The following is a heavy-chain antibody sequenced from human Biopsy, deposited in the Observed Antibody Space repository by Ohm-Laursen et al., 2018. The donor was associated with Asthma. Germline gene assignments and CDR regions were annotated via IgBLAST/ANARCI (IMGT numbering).Heavy chain of an antibody. D-gene: IGHD2-2*01. CDR3: ARAGQCSSTSCYNPGWFDP. J-gene: IGHJ5*02. CDR2: INHSGST. Sequence: QTLSLTCAVYGGPFSGYYWSWIRQPPGKGLEWIGEINHSGSTNYNPSLKSRVTISVDTSKNRFSLKLSSVTAADTAVYYCARAGQCSSTSCYNPGWFDPWGQGTLVTVSS. CDR1: GGPFSGYY. V-gene: IGHV4-34*01.